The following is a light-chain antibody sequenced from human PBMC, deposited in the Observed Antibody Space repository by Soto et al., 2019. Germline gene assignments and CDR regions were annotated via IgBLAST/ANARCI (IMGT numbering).Light chain of an antibody. J-gene: IGKJ1*01. Sequence: DIQMTQSPSSLSASVGDRVTITCQASQDIGNFLNWFQQKPGKAPKLLIFDASNLKTGVPSRFSGSGSGTDFTFTISSLQPDDFATYYCQHYNSYSEAFGQGTKVDIK. CDR3: QHYNSYSEA. CDR2: DAS. CDR1: QDIGNF. V-gene: IGKV1-33*01.